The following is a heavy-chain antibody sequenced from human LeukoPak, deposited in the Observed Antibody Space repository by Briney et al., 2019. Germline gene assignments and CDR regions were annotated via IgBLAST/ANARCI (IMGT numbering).Heavy chain of an antibody. CDR2: ISSSGSTI. D-gene: IGHD3-3*01. CDR1: GFTFSSYE. CDR3: ARGRVWSGYRNYFDY. Sequence: GGSLRLSCAASGFTFSSYEMNWVRQAPGKGLEWVSYISSSGSTIYYADSVKGRFTISRDNAKNSLYLQMNSLRAEDTAVYYCARGRVWSGYRNYFDYWGQGTLVTVSS. J-gene: IGHJ4*02. V-gene: IGHV3-48*03.